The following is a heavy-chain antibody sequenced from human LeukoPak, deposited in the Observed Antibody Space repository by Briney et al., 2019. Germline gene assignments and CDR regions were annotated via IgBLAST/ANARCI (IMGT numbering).Heavy chain of an antibody. J-gene: IGHJ4*02. CDR1: GSSISSYY. V-gene: IGHV4-4*07. Sequence: PSETLSLTCTVSGSSISSYYWTWIRQPAGKGLEWIGLIYTSGSTNYNPSLKSRVTMSVDTSKNQFSLKLSSVTAADTAVYYCARGTITTVTDSWGPGTLVTVSS. CDR2: IYTSGST. D-gene: IGHD4-17*01. CDR3: ARGTITTVTDS.